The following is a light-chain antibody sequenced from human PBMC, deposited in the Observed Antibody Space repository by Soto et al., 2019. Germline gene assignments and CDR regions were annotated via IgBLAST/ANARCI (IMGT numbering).Light chain of an antibody. V-gene: IGLV4-69*01. CDR2: VNSDGSH. J-gene: IGLJ2*01. CDR1: SGHSTYA. CDR3: QTWDSGNPVV. Sequence: QLVLTQSPSASASLGASVKLTCTLSSGHSTYAIAWHQQQPEKGPRYLMKVNSDGSHTKGDGIPDRFSGSSSGAERYLTISSLQSEDEADYYCQTWDSGNPVVFGGGTKLTVL.